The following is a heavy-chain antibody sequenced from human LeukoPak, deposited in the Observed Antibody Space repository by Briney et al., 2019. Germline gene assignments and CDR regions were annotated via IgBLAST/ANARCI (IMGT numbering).Heavy chain of an antibody. CDR1: GGSISSNSYY. Sequence: SATLSLTCTVSGGSISSNSYYWGWIRQPPGKGLERIGSIYYSGGTYYNPSLNSRVTISVDTSKNQFSLKLSSVTAADTAVYYCARDLLRFLEWFPFDYWGQGTLVTVSS. J-gene: IGHJ4*02. CDR2: IYYSGGT. CDR3: ARDLLRFLEWFPFDY. V-gene: IGHV4-39*07. D-gene: IGHD3-3*01.